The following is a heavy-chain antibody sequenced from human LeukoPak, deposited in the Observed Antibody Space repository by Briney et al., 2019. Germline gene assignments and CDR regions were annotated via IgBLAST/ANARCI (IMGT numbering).Heavy chain of an antibody. Sequence: PSETLSLTCTVSGASISSFYWSWIRQPPGKGLEWIGYIYYSGSTNYNPSLKSRVTISVDTSKNQFSLKLSSVTAADTAVYYCARGSWELRGWGQGTLVTVSS. D-gene: IGHD1-26*01. CDR3: ARGSWELRG. V-gene: IGHV4-59*08. CDR1: GASISSFY. CDR2: IYYSGST. J-gene: IGHJ4*02.